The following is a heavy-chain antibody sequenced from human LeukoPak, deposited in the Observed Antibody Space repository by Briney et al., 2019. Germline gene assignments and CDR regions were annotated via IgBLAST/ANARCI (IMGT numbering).Heavy chain of an antibody. J-gene: IGHJ4*02. V-gene: IGHV3-74*01. CDR1: GFTFSSYW. CDR3: ARDSRTKFNDYYDSSGYWAH. CDR2: INSDGSST. Sequence: PGGSLRLSCAASGFTFSSYWMHWVRQAPGKGLVWVSRINSDGSSTSYADSVKGRFTISRDNAKNTLYLQMNSLRAEDTAVYYCARDSRTKFNDYYDSSGYWAHWGQGTLVTVSS. D-gene: IGHD3-22*01.